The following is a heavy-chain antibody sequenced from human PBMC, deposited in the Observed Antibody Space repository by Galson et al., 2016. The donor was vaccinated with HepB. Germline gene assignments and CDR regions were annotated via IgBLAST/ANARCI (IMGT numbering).Heavy chain of an antibody. Sequence: QSGAEVKKPGESLRISCKGSGYSFTSYWITWVRQMPGKGLEWMGTIDPSDSYTNYSPSFQGHVTISADKSISTAYLQWSSLKASDTAMYYCARRPGVAATGYYYYYMDVWGKGTTVTVSS. CDR1: GYSFTSYW. CDR3: ARRPGVAATGYYYYYMDV. CDR2: IDPSDSYT. D-gene: IGHD2-15*01. V-gene: IGHV5-10-1*01. J-gene: IGHJ6*03.